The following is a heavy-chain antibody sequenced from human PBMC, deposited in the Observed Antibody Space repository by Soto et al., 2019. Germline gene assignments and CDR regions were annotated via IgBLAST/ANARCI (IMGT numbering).Heavy chain of an antibody. V-gene: IGHV4-34*01. Sequence: ADTLSLTCAVYGGPFSGYYWISIRQPACKWLEWIVEINHSGSTNYNPSLKSRVTISVDTSKNQFSLKLSSVTAADTAVYYCARDESARHYDFWSGYYTSSRYYYYGMDVWGPGTTVTVSS. CDR1: GGPFSGYY. J-gene: IGHJ6*02. CDR2: INHSGST. D-gene: IGHD3-3*01. CDR3: ARDESARHYDFWSGYYTSSRYYYYGMDV.